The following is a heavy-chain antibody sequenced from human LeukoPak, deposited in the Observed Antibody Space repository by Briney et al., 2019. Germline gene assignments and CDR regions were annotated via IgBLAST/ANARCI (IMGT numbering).Heavy chain of an antibody. D-gene: IGHD2-15*01. CDR1: GFTFSSYW. J-gene: IGHJ6*03. V-gene: IGHV3-74*01. Sequence: GGSLRLSCAASGFTFSSYWMHWVRQAPGKGLVWVSRINSDGSSTNYADSVKGRFTISRDNAKNTLYLQMNSLRAEDTAVYYCAREVVGGYMDVWGKGTTVTISS. CDR2: INSDGSST. CDR3: AREVVGGYMDV.